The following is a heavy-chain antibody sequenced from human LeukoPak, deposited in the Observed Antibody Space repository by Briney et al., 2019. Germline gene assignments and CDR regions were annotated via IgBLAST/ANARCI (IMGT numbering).Heavy chain of an antibody. CDR1: GFTVGSNY. Sequence: GGSLRLSCAASGFTVGSNYMSWVRQAPGKGREWVSLIYSGGSTYYADSVKGRFTISRDNSKNTLYLQMNSLRAEDTAVYYCARLDSALVSYYYYYFMDVWGKGTTVTVSS. V-gene: IGHV3-53*01. CDR3: ARLDSALVSYYYYYFMDV. D-gene: IGHD5-18*01. J-gene: IGHJ6*03. CDR2: IYSGGST.